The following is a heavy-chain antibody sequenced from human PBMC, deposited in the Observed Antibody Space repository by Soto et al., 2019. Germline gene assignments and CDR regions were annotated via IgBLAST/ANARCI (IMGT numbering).Heavy chain of an antibody. CDR1: GGSISSGGYC. V-gene: IGHV4-30-2*01. D-gene: IGHD3-10*01. CDR3: AGYYSASLGY. CDR2: IYHSGRT. Sequence: QLQLQESGSGLVKPSQTLSLTCAVSGGSISSGGYCWSWIRQPPGKGREWIGYIYHSGRTYYNPSLKRRGHISVDRSTNQFSLKMSSVTAADTAAYYWAGYYSASLGYWGQGTLVTVSS. J-gene: IGHJ4*02.